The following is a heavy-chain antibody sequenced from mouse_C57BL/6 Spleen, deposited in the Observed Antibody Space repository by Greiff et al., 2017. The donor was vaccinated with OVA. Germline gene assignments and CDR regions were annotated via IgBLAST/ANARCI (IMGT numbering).Heavy chain of an antibody. J-gene: IGHJ1*03. D-gene: IGHD1-1*01. CDR3: AKPSNYYGSSYWYFDV. V-gene: IGHV1-81*01. CDR1: GYTFTSYG. CDR2: IYPRSGNT. Sequence: VKLQESGAELARPGASVKLSCKASGYTFTSYGISWVKQRTGQGLEWIGEIYPRSGNTYYNEKFKGKATLTADKSSSTAYMELRSLTSEDSAVYFCAKPSNYYGSSYWYFDVWGTGTTVTVSS.